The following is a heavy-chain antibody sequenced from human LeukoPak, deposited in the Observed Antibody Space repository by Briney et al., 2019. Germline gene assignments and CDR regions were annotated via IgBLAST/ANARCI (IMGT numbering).Heavy chain of an antibody. V-gene: IGHV3-11*06. CDR1: GFTFSDYY. D-gene: IGHD2-2*02. CDR2: ISSSSSYT. Sequence: GGSLRLSCAASGFTFSDYYMSWIRQAPGKGLEWVSYISSSSSYTNYADSVKGRFTISRDNVKNSLYLQMNSLRAEDTAVYYCARDVCSSTSCYTHYYYHGMDVWGKGTTVTVSS. J-gene: IGHJ6*04. CDR3: ARDVCSSTSCYTHYYYHGMDV.